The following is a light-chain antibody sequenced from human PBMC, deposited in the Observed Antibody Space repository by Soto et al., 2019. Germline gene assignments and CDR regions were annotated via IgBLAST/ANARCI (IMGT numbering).Light chain of an antibody. V-gene: IGKV3-20*01. CDR3: QQFSSYPLT. CDR1: QTVRNNY. Sequence: EFVLTQSPGTLSLSPGARATLSCRASQTVRNNYLAWYQQKPGQAPRLLIYDASSRATGIPDRFSGVESGTDCTITISRLEPEDVEVYYCQQFSSYPLTFGGGTKVDIK. J-gene: IGKJ4*01. CDR2: DAS.